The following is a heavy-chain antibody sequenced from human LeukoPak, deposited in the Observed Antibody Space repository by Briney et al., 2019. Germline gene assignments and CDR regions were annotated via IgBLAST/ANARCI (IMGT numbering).Heavy chain of an antibody. D-gene: IGHD3-3*02. CDR3: ASIFEAGSDAFDI. CDR2: IYPGDSDT. Sequence: GESLRTSCKGSGYSFTSYWIGWVRQMPGKGLEWMGIIYPGDSDTRYSPSFQGQVTISADKSISTAYLQWSSLKASDTAMYYCASIFEAGSDAFDIWGQGTMVTVSS. V-gene: IGHV5-51*01. CDR1: GYSFTSYW. J-gene: IGHJ3*02.